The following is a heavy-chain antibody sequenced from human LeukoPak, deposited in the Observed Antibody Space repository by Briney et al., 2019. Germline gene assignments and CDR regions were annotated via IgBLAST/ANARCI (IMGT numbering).Heavy chain of an antibody. CDR2: ISWNSGSI. D-gene: IGHD6-6*01. Sequence: GGSLRLSCAASGFTFDDYAMHWVRQARGKGLEWVSGISWNSGSIGYADSVKGRFTISRDNAKNSLYLQMNSLRAEDMALYYCAKAPSGYSSSSYYFDYWGQGTLVTVSS. J-gene: IGHJ4*02. CDR1: GFTFDDYA. CDR3: AKAPSGYSSSSYYFDY. V-gene: IGHV3-9*03.